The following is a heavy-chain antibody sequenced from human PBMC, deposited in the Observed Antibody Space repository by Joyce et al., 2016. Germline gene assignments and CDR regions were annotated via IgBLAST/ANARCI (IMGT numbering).Heavy chain of an antibody. CDR1: GYTFTAYY. D-gene: IGHD6-6*01. CDR2: INPNSGGT. V-gene: IGHV1-2*06. CDR3: ARGPSRSVAVRLFDY. J-gene: IGHJ4*02. Sequence: QVQLVQSGAEVKKPGASVKVSCKASGYTFTAYYRHWLRQAPGQGLDWMGRINPNSGGTNYAQNLQGRVTMTRDASLSTAYMELSRLTSDDTAVYYCARGPSRSVAVRLFDYWGQGTLVTVSS.